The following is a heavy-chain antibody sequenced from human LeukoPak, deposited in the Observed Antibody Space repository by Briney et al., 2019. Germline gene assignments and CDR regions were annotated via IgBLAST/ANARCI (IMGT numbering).Heavy chain of an antibody. CDR2: ISGSGGST. J-gene: IGHJ6*03. V-gene: IGHV3-23*01. D-gene: IGHD3-10*01. Sequence: GGSLRLSCAASGFTFSSYAMSWVRQAPGKGLQWVSAISGSGGSTYYADSVKGRFTISRDNSKNTLYLQMNSLRAEGTAVYYCAKRGDYYYYYMDVWGKGTTVTVSS. CDR1: GFTFSSYA. CDR3: AKRGDYYYYYMDV.